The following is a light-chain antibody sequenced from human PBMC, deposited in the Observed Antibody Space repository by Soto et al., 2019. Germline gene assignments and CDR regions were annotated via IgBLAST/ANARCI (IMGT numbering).Light chain of an antibody. CDR2: LEGSGSY. J-gene: IGLJ2*01. CDR3: ETWVSNTHVV. Sequence: QLVLTQSSSASASLGSSVKLTCTLSSGHSSYIIAWHQQQPGKAPRYLMKLEGSGSYNKGSGVPDRFSGSSSGADRYLTISNLQSEDEADYYCETWVSNTHVVFGGGTQLTVL. V-gene: IGLV4-60*03. CDR1: SGHSSYI.